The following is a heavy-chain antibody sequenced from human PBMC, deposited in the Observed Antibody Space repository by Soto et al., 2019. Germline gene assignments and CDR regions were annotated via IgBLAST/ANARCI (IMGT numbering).Heavy chain of an antibody. D-gene: IGHD3-3*01. Sequence: AAVKVSCKASGYTFTSYGISWVRQAPGQGLEWMGWISAYNGNTNYAQKLQGRVTMTTDTSTSTAYMELRSLRSDDTAVYYCARDSDGNYDFXSGYYSEAPYYYYGMDVWGQGTTVTVSS. J-gene: IGHJ6*02. CDR3: ARDSDGNYDFXSGYYSEAPYYYYGMDV. CDR2: ISAYNGNT. V-gene: IGHV1-18*01. CDR1: GYTFTSYG.